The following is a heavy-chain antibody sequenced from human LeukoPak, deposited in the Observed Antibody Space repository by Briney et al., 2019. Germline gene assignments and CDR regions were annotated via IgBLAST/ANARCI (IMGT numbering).Heavy chain of an antibody. Sequence: SQTLSLTCAVYGGSFSGYYWSWIRQPPGKGLEWIGEINHSGSTNYNPSLKSRVTISVDTSKNQFSLKLSSVTAADTAVYYCARSLYYEGAFDIWGQGTTVTVSS. D-gene: IGHD3-22*01. CDR3: ARSLYYEGAFDI. CDR2: INHSGST. CDR1: GGSFSGYY. J-gene: IGHJ3*02. V-gene: IGHV4-34*01.